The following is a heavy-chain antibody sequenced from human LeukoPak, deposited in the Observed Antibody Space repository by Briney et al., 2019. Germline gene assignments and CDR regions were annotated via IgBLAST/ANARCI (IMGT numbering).Heavy chain of an antibody. J-gene: IGHJ3*02. D-gene: IGHD2-2*01. CDR3: ARDLFPGGYQLEAFDI. CDR1: GYTFTSYG. CDR2: IIPIFGTA. Sequence: ASVKVSCKASGYTFTSYGISWVRQAPGQGPEWMGGIIPIFGTANYVQKFQGRVTITADESTSTAYMELSSLRAEDTAVYYCARDLFPGGYQLEAFDIWGQGTMVTVSS. V-gene: IGHV1-69*13.